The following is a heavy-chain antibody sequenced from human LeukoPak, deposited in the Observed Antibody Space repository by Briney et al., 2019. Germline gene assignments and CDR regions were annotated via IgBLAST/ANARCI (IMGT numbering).Heavy chain of an antibody. J-gene: IGHJ2*01. CDR1: NGSISTYY. Sequence: ASETLSLTCTVSNGSISTYYWSWIRQPLGKRLEWIGHIYHSGTTIYNPTLKSRVTTSVDTSKNQFSLHLTSVTAADTAVYFCARDSCGSGWYARCGRGSLVTVSS. V-gene: IGHV4-59*01. CDR2: IYHSGTT. D-gene: IGHD6-19*01. CDR3: ARDSCGSGWYAR.